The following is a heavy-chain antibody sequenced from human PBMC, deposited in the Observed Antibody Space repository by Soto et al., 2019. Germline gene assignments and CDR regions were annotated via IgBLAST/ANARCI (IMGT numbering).Heavy chain of an antibody. V-gene: IGHV3-30*02. D-gene: IGHD6-19*01. J-gene: IGHJ5*01. Sequence: HPGGSLRLSCRTSTVSFAIYWIYWVRQSPGRGLEWVAYMSFGGTEEQYADSVKGRLTMSKDHAKSATTLFFLMDTLKWADTAVYHCATGVTGYGRGWADKPLDSWGRGPRATVSS. CDR3: ATGVTGYGRGWADKPLDS. CDR2: MSFGGTEE. CDR1: TVSFAIYW.